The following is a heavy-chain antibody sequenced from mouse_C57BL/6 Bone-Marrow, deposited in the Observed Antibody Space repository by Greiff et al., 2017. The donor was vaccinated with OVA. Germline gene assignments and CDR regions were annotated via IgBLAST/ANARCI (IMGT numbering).Heavy chain of an antibody. CDR1: GFSLTSYG. D-gene: IGHD1-1*01. Sequence: VKLVESGPGLVQPSQSLSITCTVSGFSLTSYGVHWVRQSPGKGLEWLGVIWSGGSTDYNAAFISRLSISKDNSKSQVFFKMNRLQADDTAIYYCARSLGSKAWFDYWGQGTTLTVSS. CDR2: IWSGGST. V-gene: IGHV2-2*01. J-gene: IGHJ2*01. CDR3: ARSLGSKAWFDY.